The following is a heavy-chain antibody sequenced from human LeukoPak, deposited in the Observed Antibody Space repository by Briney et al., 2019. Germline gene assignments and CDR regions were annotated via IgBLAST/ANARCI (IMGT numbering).Heavy chain of an antibody. CDR3: ARDFMYTANCAGG. CDR2: IKPDGSEI. Sequence: GGSLRLSCEASGFSFSRYWMSWVRQAPVRGLEWVANIKPDGSEIYYVDSVKGRFTTSRDNAKNSLYLQMNSLRAEDTAVYYCARDFMYTANCAGGGGQGPLVTV. D-gene: IGHD2-21*01. CDR1: GFSFSRYW. V-gene: IGHV3-7*01. J-gene: IGHJ4*02.